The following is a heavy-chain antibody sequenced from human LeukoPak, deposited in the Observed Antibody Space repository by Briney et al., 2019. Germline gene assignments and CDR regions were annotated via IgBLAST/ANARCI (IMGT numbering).Heavy chain of an antibody. J-gene: IGHJ4*02. CDR2: ISSDGTNT. Sequence: GGSLRLSCAASGFTISNYCMHWVRQAPGKGLVWVSRISSDGTNTNYADSVKGRFTISRDNAKNTLYLQMNSLGAEDTAVYYCARTSYDTGGYFENWGQGTLVTVSS. CDR1: GFTISNYC. D-gene: IGHD3-22*01. V-gene: IGHV3-74*01. CDR3: ARTSYDTGGYFEN.